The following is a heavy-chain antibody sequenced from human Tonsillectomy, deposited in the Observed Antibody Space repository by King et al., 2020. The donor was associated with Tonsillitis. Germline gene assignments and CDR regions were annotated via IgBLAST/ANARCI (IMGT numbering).Heavy chain of an antibody. CDR2: VDYSGST. Sequence: LQLQESGPGLVKPSETLSLTCNVSGDSITIFSWSWIRQPPGKALEWIGYVDYSGSTKYNPSFKSRVAISMDTSKNQFSVSLTSVTAADTAVYYCARFGNSFDYWGQGTLVTVSS. CDR3: ARFGNSFDY. J-gene: IGHJ4*02. V-gene: IGHV4-59*01. CDR1: GDSITIFS. D-gene: IGHD3-16*01.